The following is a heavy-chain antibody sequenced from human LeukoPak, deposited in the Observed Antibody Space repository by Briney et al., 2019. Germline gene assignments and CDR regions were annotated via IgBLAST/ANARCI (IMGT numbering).Heavy chain of an antibody. V-gene: IGHV1-69*05. CDR1: GGTFSSYA. Sequence: ASVKVSCKASGGTFSSYAISWVRQAPGQGLEWMGGIIPIFGTANYAQKFQGRVTITTDESTSTAYMELSSLRSDDTAVYYCASRNSSSWYLGGNSMDVWGQGTTVTVSS. CDR3: ASRNSSSWYLGGNSMDV. CDR2: IIPIFGTA. D-gene: IGHD6-13*01. J-gene: IGHJ6*02.